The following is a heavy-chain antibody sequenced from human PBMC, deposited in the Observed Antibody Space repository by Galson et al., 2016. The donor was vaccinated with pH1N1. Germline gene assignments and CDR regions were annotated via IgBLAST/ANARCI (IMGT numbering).Heavy chain of an antibody. CDR1: GDSVSSNSAA. V-gene: IGHV6-1*01. CDR2: TYYRSKWYN. Sequence: CAISGDSVSSNSAAWNWIRQSPSRGLEWLGRTYYRSKWYNDYSGSVKSRITINPDTSKNQFSLQLNSVTPEDTAVYYCARDGIAAAGIRRDQYYFDYWGQGTLVTVSS. CDR3: ARDGIAAAGIRRDQYYFDY. J-gene: IGHJ4*02. D-gene: IGHD6-13*01.